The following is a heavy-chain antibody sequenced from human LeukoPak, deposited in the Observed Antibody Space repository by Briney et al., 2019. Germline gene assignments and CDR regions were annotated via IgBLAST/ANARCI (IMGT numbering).Heavy chain of an antibody. V-gene: IGHV3-23*01. Sequence: GGSLRLSCAAAGFTFSDYGMNWVRQAPGKGLEWVSGISGSGISTYYADSVKGRFTISRDNSKNSLYLQMNSLRAEDTAVYYCARDFLFGANWNYLGLDYWGQGTLVTVSS. CDR2: ISGSGIST. CDR3: ARDFLFGANWNYLGLDY. D-gene: IGHD1-7*01. CDR1: GFTFSDYG. J-gene: IGHJ4*02.